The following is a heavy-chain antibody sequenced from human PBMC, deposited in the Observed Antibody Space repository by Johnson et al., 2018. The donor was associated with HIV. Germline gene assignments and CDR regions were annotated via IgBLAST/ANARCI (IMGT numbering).Heavy chain of an antibody. Sequence: MLLVESGGGVVQPGRSLRLSCAASGFTFSSYAMHWVRQAPGKGLEWVSGINWNGGSTGYADSVKGRFTVSRDNTKNTLFLEMNSLRPEDTAVYYCVKERQLVRSFDIWGQGTMVTVSS. CDR3: VKERQLVRSFDI. CDR2: INWNGGST. D-gene: IGHD6-6*01. J-gene: IGHJ3*02. V-gene: IGHV3-NL1*01. CDR1: GFTFSSYA.